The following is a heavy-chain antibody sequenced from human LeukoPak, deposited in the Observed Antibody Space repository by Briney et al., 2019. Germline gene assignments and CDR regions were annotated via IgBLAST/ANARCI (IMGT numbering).Heavy chain of an antibody. CDR2: ISGSGGST. V-gene: IGHV3-23*01. CDR3: AKSLGVGGYTRYKGFDQ. D-gene: IGHD3-16*02. CDR1: GFTVSSNY. Sequence: GGSLRLSCAASGFTVSSNYMSWVHQAPGKGLEWVSAISGSGGSTYYADSVKGRFTISRDNSKNTLYLQMNSLRAEDTAAYYCAKSLGVGGYTRYKGFDQWGQGTLVVVSS. J-gene: IGHJ4*02.